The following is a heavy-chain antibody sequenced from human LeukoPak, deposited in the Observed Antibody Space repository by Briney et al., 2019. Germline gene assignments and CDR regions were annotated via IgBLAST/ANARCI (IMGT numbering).Heavy chain of an antibody. J-gene: IGHJ6*03. V-gene: IGHV1-8*03. CDR2: MNPNSGNT. CDR1: GYTFTSYD. CDR3: ARVQKGGYSYGYYMDV. D-gene: IGHD5-18*01. Sequence: ASVKASCKASGYTFTSYDINWVRQATGQGLEWMGWMNPNSGNTGYAQKFQGRVTITRNTSISTAYMELSSLRSEDTAVYYCARVQKGGYSYGYYMDVWGKGTTVTVSS.